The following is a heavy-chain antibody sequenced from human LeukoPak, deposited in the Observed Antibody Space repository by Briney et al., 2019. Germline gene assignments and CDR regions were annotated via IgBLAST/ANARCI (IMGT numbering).Heavy chain of an antibody. Sequence: VSVKVSCKASGYTFTGYYMHWVRQAPGQGLEWMGWINPNSGGTNYAQKFQGRVTMTRDTSISTAYMELSRLRYDDTAVYYCAREQYYYDSSGYYRFDYWGQGTLVTVSS. J-gene: IGHJ4*02. CDR3: AREQYYYDSSGYYRFDY. D-gene: IGHD3-22*01. CDR2: INPNSGGT. V-gene: IGHV1-2*02. CDR1: GYTFTGYY.